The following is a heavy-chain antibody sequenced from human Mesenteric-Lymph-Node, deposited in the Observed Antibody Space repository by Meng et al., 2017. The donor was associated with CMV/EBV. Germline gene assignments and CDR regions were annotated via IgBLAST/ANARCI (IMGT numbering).Heavy chain of an antibody. CDR3: ARGRYVGWYFDL. J-gene: IGHJ2*01. V-gene: IGHV4-34*01. Sequence: LTCAVYGASFSGYYWSWIRQPPGKGLEWIGEISSSGSTNSNPSLKSRVTISVDTSKNQFSLQLSSVTAADTAVYYCARGRYVGWYFDLWGRGTLVTVSS. CDR2: ISSSGST. D-gene: IGHD1-26*01. CDR1: GASFSGYY.